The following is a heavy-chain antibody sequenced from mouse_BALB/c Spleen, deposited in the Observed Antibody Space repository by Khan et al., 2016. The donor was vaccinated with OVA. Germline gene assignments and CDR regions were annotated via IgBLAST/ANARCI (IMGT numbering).Heavy chain of an antibody. J-gene: IGHJ2*01. D-gene: IGHD1-2*01. CDR1: GYSITSGYA. Sequence: EVQLVESGPGLVKPSQSLSLTCTVTGYSITSGYAWNWIRQFPGNKLEWMGYISYSGSTNYNPSLKSRISITRDTSKNQFFLQLNSVTTEDTATYYCARTASIKYWGQGTTLTVSS. CDR3: ARTASIKY. V-gene: IGHV3-2*02. CDR2: ISYSGST.